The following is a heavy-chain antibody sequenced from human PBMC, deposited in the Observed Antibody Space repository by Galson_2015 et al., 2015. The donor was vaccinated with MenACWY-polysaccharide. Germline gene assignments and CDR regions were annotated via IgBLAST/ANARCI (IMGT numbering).Heavy chain of an antibody. D-gene: IGHD6-19*01. Sequence: LRLSCAESGFTFSNFGMHWVRQAPGKGLDWVALILSDGSAKYYADSVKGRFTISRDNSKSILYLQMDNLRDEDTAVYYCARDRASSHWLDSWGQGTLVTVSS. CDR3: ARDRASSHWLDS. CDR2: ILSDGSAK. CDR1: GFTFSNFG. V-gene: IGHV3-33*01. J-gene: IGHJ4*02.